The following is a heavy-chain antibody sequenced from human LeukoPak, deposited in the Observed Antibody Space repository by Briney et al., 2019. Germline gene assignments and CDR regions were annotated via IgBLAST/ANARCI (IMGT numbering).Heavy chain of an antibody. Sequence: SETLSLTCTVSGGSISSYYWSWIRQPPGKGLEWIGYIYYGGSTNYNPSLKSRVTISVDTSKNQFSLKLSSVTAADTAVYYCARHGSGWYYYFDYWGQGTLVTVSS. CDR3: ARHGSGWYYYFDY. D-gene: IGHD6-19*01. CDR2: IYYGGST. J-gene: IGHJ4*02. V-gene: IGHV4-59*08. CDR1: GGSISSYY.